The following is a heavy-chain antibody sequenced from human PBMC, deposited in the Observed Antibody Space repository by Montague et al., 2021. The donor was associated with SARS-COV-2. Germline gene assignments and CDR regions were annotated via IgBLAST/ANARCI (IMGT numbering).Heavy chain of an antibody. J-gene: IGHJ3*02. CDR1: GGSISSSSYY. CDR3: ARRGRKLLPVATTIGGFDI. CDR2: IYYSGST. Sequence: SETLSPTCTVSGGSISSSSYYWGWIRQPPGKGLEWIGSIYYSGSTYYNPSLKSRVTISVDTSKNHFSLKLSSVTAADTAVYYCARRGRKLLPVATTIGGFDIWGQGTMVTVSS. D-gene: IGHD5-12*01. V-gene: IGHV4-39*02.